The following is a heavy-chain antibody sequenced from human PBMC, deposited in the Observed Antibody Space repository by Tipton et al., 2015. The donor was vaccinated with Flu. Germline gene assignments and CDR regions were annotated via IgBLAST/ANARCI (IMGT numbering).Heavy chain of an antibody. CDR1: GDSVSGSSGA. Sequence: GLVKPSQTLSLTCAISGDSVSGSSGAWNWIRQSPSRGLEWLGRTYYRSKWFNEYAVSVKGRITINPDTSKNQFSLQLNSVTPEDTAVYYCARGAFGGGWYMFDFWGQGTLVTVSS. CDR2: TYYRSKWFN. V-gene: IGHV6-1*01. D-gene: IGHD6-19*01. CDR3: ARGAFGGGWYMFDF. J-gene: IGHJ4*02.